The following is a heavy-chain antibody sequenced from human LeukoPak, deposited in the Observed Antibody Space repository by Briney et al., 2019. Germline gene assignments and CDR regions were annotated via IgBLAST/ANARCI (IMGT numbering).Heavy chain of an antibody. V-gene: IGHV4-34*01. CDR2: INHSGST. CDR3: ARALCGGGCYRGNY. J-gene: IGHJ4*02. Sequence: SETLSLTCAVYGGSFSGYYWSWIRQPPGKGLEWIGEINHSGSTHYNPSLKSRVTISVDTSKNQFSLKLSSVTAADTAVYYCARALCGGGCYRGNYWGQGTLVTVSS. D-gene: IGHD2-21*02. CDR1: GGSFSGYY.